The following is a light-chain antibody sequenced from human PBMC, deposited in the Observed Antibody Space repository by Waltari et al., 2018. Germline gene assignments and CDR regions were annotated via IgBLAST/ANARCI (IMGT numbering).Light chain of an antibody. J-gene: IGKJ2*01. CDR1: ESILYPSNNKNF. CDR2: WAS. V-gene: IGKV4-1*01. Sequence: DIVMTQSPDPLAGSLGERATITCKSSESILYPSNNKNFLGWVRHKPGQPHKMLIFWASTRKSEVPARFSGSGSGTEFTLPISSVQAEDVAISYCQQYYSNPRTFGQGTRLEIK. CDR3: QQYYSNPRT.